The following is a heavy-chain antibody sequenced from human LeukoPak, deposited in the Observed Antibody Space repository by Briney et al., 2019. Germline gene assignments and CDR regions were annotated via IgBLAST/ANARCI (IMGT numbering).Heavy chain of an antibody. CDR3: SRAYSTGWLGINDY. V-gene: IGHV3-49*04. CDR1: GFTFSDYA. D-gene: IGHD6-19*01. CDR2: IRNKANGGTT. Sequence: GRSLRLSCTASGFTFSDYAMTWVRQAPGKGLEWVGFIRNKANGGTTDYAASVKGRFTISRDDSKTIAYLQMNSLKTEDTAGYYCSRAYSTGWLGINDYWGQGALVTVSS. J-gene: IGHJ4*02.